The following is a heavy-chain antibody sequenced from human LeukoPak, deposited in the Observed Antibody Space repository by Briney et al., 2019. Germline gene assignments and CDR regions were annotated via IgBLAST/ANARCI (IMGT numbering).Heavy chain of an antibody. CDR2: IYSGGST. CDR1: GSTFSSYA. J-gene: IGHJ3*02. Sequence: GGSLRLSCAASGSTFSSYAMSWVRQAPGKGLEWVSVIYSGGSTYYADSVKGRFTISRDNSKNTLYLQMNSLRAEDTAVYYCARDLGYSGCDWAQGDAFDIWGQGTMVTVSS. D-gene: IGHD5-12*01. CDR3: ARDLGYSGCDWAQGDAFDI. V-gene: IGHV3-53*01.